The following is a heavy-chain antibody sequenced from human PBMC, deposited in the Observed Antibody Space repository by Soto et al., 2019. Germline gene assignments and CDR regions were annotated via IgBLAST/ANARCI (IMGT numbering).Heavy chain of an antibody. D-gene: IGHD3-22*01. CDR1: GFTFSSYG. CDR2: ISYDGSNK. J-gene: IGHJ6*02. Sequence: LGGSLRLSCAASGFTFSSYGMHWLRQAPGEGLEWVAVISYDGSNKYYADSVKGRFTISRDNSKNTLYLQMNSLRAEDTAVYYCAKVVVDDSSGYYVGYYYGMDVWGQGTTVTVS. V-gene: IGHV3-30*18. CDR3: AKVVVDDSSGYYVGYYYGMDV.